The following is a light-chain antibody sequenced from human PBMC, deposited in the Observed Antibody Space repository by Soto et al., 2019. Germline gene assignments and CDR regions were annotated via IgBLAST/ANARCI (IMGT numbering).Light chain of an antibody. J-gene: IGLJ1*01. Sequence: QDVLTQPASASASPGQSVAISCTGTSSDVGGYNYVSWYQQHPGKAPKLMIYEVNKRPSGVPDRFSGSKSGNTASLTVSGLQAEDEAAYYCSSYAGSSNVFGTGTKATVL. CDR1: SSDVGGYNY. CDR2: EVN. CDR3: SSYAGSSNV. V-gene: IGLV2-8*01.